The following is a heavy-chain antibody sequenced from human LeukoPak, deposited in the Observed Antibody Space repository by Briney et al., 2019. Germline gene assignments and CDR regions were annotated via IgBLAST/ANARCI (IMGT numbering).Heavy chain of an antibody. V-gene: IGHV7-4-1*02. CDR2: INTNTGNP. CDR1: GYTLTDYG. Sequence: ASVKVSCKASGYTLTDYGMNWVRQAPGQGLEWMGWINTNTGNPTYAQGFTGRFVFSLDTSVSTAYLQISSLKAEDTAVYYCARAHTKNVGDDAFDIWGQGTMVTVSS. CDR3: ARAHTKNVGDDAFDI. D-gene: IGHD1-1*01. J-gene: IGHJ3*02.